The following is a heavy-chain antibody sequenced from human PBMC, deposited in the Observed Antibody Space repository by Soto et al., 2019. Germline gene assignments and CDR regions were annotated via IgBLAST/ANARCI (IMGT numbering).Heavy chain of an antibody. Sequence: GGSLRLSCAASGFSFSDYYMTWIRQAPGQGLEWVSYISSRSGTIFYADSVKGRFTLSRDNSKNSMYLQMNSLRSEDTAVYYCAREWDGDGYNSGWFDPWGQGTLVTVSS. D-gene: IGHD5-12*01. CDR1: GFSFSDYY. CDR2: ISSRSGTI. CDR3: AREWDGDGYNSGWFDP. V-gene: IGHV3-11*01. J-gene: IGHJ5*02.